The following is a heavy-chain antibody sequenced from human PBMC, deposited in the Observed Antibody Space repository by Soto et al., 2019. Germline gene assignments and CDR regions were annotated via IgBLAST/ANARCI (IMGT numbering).Heavy chain of an antibody. CDR3: ARDSGSWSGLDAFDI. Sequence: GGSLRLSCAASGFTFSSYSMNWVRQAPGKGLEWVSSISSSSSYIYYADSVKGRFTISRDNAKNSLYLQMNSLRAEDTAVYYCARDSGSWSGLDAFDIWGQGTMVTV. D-gene: IGHD6-13*01. CDR2: ISSSSSYI. V-gene: IGHV3-21*01. CDR1: GFTFSSYS. J-gene: IGHJ3*02.